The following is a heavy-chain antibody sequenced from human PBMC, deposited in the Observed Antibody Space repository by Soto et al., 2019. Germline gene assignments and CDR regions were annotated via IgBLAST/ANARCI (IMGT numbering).Heavy chain of an antibody. J-gene: IGHJ6*03. V-gene: IGHV4-39*01. CDR2: IYYSGST. CDR1: GGSISSSSYY. Sequence: SETLSLTCTVSGGSISSSSYYWGWIRQPPGKGLEWIGSIYYSGSTYYNPSLKSRVTISVDTSKNQFSLKLSSVTAADTAVYYCARLEGDYCSSTSCRKEKYYYYYYMDVWGKGTTVTVSS. CDR3: ARLEGDYCSSTSCRKEKYYYYYYMDV. D-gene: IGHD2-2*01.